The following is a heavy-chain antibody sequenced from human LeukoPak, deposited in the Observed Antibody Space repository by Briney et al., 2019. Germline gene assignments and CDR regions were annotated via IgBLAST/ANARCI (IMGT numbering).Heavy chain of an antibody. V-gene: IGHV1-18*01. J-gene: IGHJ6*02. CDR3: AREGLDIVVVVAATPEYYGMDV. CDR2: ISAYNGNT. Sequence: ASVKVSCKASGYAFTSYAMHWVRQAPGQGLEWMGWISAYNGNTNYAQKLQGRVTMTTDTSTSTAYMELRSLRSDDTAVYYCAREGLDIVVVVAATPEYYGMDVWGQGTTVTVSS. CDR1: GYAFTSYA. D-gene: IGHD2-15*01.